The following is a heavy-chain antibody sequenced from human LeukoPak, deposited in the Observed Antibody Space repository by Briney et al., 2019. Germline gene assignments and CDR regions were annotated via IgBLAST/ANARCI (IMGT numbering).Heavy chain of an antibody. J-gene: IGHJ4*02. V-gene: IGHV3-48*04. D-gene: IGHD3-22*01. CDR2: ISSSSSTI. CDR3: ARDLGAYYDSSGYYAL. CDR1: GFTFSSYS. Sequence: PGGSLRLSCAASGFTFSSYSMNWVRQAPGKGLEWVSYISSSSSTIYCADSVKGRFTISRDNAKNSLYLQMNSLRAEDTAVYYCARDLGAYYDSSGYYALWGQGTLVTVSS.